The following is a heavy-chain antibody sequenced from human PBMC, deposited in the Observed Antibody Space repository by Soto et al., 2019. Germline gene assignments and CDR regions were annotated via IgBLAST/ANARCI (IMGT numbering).Heavy chain of an antibody. CDR3: AKGSYDSSGYYLFPFDY. V-gene: IGHV3-23*01. J-gene: IGHJ4*02. Sequence: PGGSLRLSCAASGFTFSSYAMSWVRQAPGKGLEWVSAISGSGGSTYYTDSVKGRFTISRDNSKNTLYLQMNSLRAEDTAVYYCAKGSYDSSGYYLFPFDYWGQGTLVTVS. D-gene: IGHD3-22*01. CDR2: ISGSGGST. CDR1: GFTFSSYA.